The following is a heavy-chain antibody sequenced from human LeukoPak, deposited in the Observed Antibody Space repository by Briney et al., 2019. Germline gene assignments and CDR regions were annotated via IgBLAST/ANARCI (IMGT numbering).Heavy chain of an antibody. V-gene: IGHV4-34*01. Sequence: SSETLSLTCAVYGGSFSGYYWSWIRQPPGKGLEWIGEINHSGSTNYNPSLKSRVTISVDTSKDQFSLKLSSVTAADTAVYYCARGFRGSTAVAGVDFDYWGQGTLVTVSS. CDR2: INHSGST. J-gene: IGHJ4*02. D-gene: IGHD6-19*01. CDR1: GGSFSGYY. CDR3: ARGFRGSTAVAGVDFDY.